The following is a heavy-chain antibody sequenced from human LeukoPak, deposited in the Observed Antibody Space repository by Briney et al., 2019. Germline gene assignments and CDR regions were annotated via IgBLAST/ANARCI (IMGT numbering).Heavy chain of an antibody. J-gene: IGHJ3*02. CDR2: IRSKPYGGTT. CDR1: GXTFGDYA. CDR3: TRGGTMRRDAFDI. Sequence: PGRSLRLSCTASGXTFGDYAMSWFRQAPGKGLEWVGFIRSKPYGGTTEYAASVKGRFTISRDDSESIAYLQMNSLKTEDTAVYYCTRGGTMRRDAFDIWGQGTMVTVSS. D-gene: IGHD3-22*01. V-gene: IGHV3-49*03.